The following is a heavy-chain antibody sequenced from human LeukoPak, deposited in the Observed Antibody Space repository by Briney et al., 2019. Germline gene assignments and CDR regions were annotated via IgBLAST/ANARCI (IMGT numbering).Heavy chain of an antibody. J-gene: IGHJ4*02. Sequence: GGSLRLSRAASGFTFSSYWMHWVRQVPGKGLVWVARINPGGGSITYADSVKGRFTISRDNAKNTLYLQMDSLRAEDTGVYYCARSNQADDYWGQGTLVTVSS. CDR3: ARSNQADDY. CDR1: GFTFSSYW. CDR2: INPGGGSI. D-gene: IGHD1-14*01. V-gene: IGHV3-74*01.